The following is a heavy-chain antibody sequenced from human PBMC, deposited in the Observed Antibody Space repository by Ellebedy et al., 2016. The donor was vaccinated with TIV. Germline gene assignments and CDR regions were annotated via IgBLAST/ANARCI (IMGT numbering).Heavy chain of an antibody. D-gene: IGHD2-8*01. CDR3: AGMYEDRNYYYGMDV. V-gene: IGHV4-4*07. Sequence: SETLSLTXTVSGGSSSSYYWSWIRQPAGKGLEWIGRIYTSGSTNYNPSLKSRVTMSVDTSKNQFSLKLTSVTAADTAVYYCAGMYEDRNYYYGMDVWGQGTTVTVSS. J-gene: IGHJ6*02. CDR2: IYTSGST. CDR1: GGSSSSYY.